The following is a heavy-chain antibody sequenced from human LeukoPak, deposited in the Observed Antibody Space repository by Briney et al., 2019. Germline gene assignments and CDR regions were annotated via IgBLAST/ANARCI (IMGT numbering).Heavy chain of an antibody. D-gene: IGHD3-10*01. Sequence: PGGSLRLSCAASGFTFSSYGMSWVRQAPGKGLEWVSAISGSGGSTYYADSVKGRFTISRDNSKNTLYLQMNSLRAEDTAVYYCAKAGGEGFGELFPHNPFDYWGQGTLVTVSS. CDR3: AKAGGEGFGELFPHNPFDY. CDR2: ISGSGGST. J-gene: IGHJ4*02. V-gene: IGHV3-23*01. CDR1: GFTFSSYG.